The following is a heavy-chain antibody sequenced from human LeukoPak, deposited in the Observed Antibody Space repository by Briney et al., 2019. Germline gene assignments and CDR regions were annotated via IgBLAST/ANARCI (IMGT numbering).Heavy chain of an antibody. D-gene: IGHD5-18*01. Sequence: SETLSLTCTVSGGSISSYYWSWIRQPPGKGLEWIGYIYYSGSTNYNPSLKSRVTISVDTSRNQFSLKLSSVTAADTAVCYCARGSDSYGYGAFDYWGQGTLVTVSS. CDR2: IYYSGST. V-gene: IGHV4-59*01. CDR1: GGSISSYY. J-gene: IGHJ4*02. CDR3: ARGSDSYGYGAFDY.